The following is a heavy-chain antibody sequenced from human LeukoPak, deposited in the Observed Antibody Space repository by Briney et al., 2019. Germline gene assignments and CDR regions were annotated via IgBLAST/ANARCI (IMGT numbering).Heavy chain of an antibody. Sequence: SETLSLTCAVYGGSFSGDYWSWIRQPPGKGLEWIGEIHHSGSTNYNPSLKSRVTISVDTSKNQFSLKLTSVTAADTAVYYCARGSSLTAAGTGYSFDYWGQGTQVTVSS. CDR2: IHHSGST. CDR1: GGSFSGDY. CDR3: ARGSSLTAAGTGYSFDY. J-gene: IGHJ4*02. V-gene: IGHV4-34*01. D-gene: IGHD6-13*01.